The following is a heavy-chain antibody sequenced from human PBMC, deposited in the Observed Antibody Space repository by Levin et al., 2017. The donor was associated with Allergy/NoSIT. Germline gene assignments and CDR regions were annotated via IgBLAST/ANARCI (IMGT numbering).Heavy chain of an antibody. V-gene: IGHV1-18*01. CDR3: VRVLTVTQTQGFDP. Sequence: GASVKVSCKASGDTFTSYSISWVRQAPGQGLEWMGWISVNNGNTNYAQDLQGRVTMTTDTSTSTAYMELRSLRSDDTAVYYCVRVLTVTQTQGFDPWGQGTLVTVSS. CDR1: GDTFTSYS. CDR2: ISVNNGNT. D-gene: IGHD4-17*01. J-gene: IGHJ5*01.